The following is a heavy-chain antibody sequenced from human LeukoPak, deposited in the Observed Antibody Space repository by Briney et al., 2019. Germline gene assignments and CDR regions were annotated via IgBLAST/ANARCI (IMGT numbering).Heavy chain of an antibody. CDR2: IYYSGST. Sequence: ETLSLTCPVSGGSISSSSYYWGWIRQPPGKGLEWIGSIYYSGSTYYNPSLKSRVTISVDTSKNQFSLKLSSVTAADTAVYYCARVPNSSSWHYYFDYWGQGTLVTVSS. CDR3: ARVPNSSSWHYYFDY. CDR1: GGSISSSSYY. V-gene: IGHV4-39*07. D-gene: IGHD6-13*01. J-gene: IGHJ4*02.